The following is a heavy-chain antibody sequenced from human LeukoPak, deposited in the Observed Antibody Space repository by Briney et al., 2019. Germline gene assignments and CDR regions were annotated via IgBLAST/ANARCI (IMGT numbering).Heavy chain of an antibody. Sequence: PSETLSLTCAVYGVSFSGYYWSWLRPPPGKGLVWIGEINHSGSNYSNQSLKSRVTISVDTSKNQFSLKLSSVTAADTAVYYCARGRSSSWYVPLDYWGQGTLVTVSS. V-gene: IGHV4-34*01. CDR2: INHSGSN. CDR1: GVSFSGYY. D-gene: IGHD6-13*01. CDR3: ARGRSSSWYVPLDY. J-gene: IGHJ4*02.